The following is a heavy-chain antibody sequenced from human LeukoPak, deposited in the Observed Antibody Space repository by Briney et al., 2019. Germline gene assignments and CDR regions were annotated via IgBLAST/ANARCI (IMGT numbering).Heavy chain of an antibody. CDR2: SNPSGGST. Sequence: ASVKVSCKASGDTFTTDYIHWVRQGPGQGPEWMGVSNPSGGSTTNAQKFQGRVTMTRDTSTSTVYMELSSLRSEDTAVYYCARERGTVTSGYFDYWGQGTLVTVSS. V-gene: IGHV1-46*01. CDR3: ARERGTVTSGYFDY. D-gene: IGHD4-17*01. CDR1: GDTFTTDY. J-gene: IGHJ4*02.